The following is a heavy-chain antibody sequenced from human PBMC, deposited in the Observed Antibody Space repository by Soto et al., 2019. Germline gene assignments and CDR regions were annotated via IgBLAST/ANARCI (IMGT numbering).Heavy chain of an antibody. V-gene: IGHV3-15*01. CDR1: GFTFSNAW. J-gene: IGHJ4*02. D-gene: IGHD3-3*01. CDR2: IKSKTDGGTT. Sequence: EVQLVESGGGLVKPGGSLRLSCAASGFTFSNAWMSWVRQAPGKGLEWVGRIKSKTDGGTTDYAAPVKGRFTISRDDSKNTLYLQMNSLKTEDTAVYYCTTPYYDFWSGGLHDYWGQGTLVTVSS. CDR3: TTPYYDFWSGGLHDY.